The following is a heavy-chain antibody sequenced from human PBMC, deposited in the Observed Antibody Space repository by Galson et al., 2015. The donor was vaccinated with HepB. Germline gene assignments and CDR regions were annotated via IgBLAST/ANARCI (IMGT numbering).Heavy chain of an antibody. CDR1: GYTFTSYG. Sequence: SVKVSCKASGYTFTSYGISWVRQAPGQGLEWMGWISAYNGNTNYAQKLQGRVTMTTDTSTSTAYMELRSLRSDDTAVYYCARVVLGARYFDWLFYSGTLYYFGMDVWGQGTTVTVSS. V-gene: IGHV1-18*01. CDR2: ISAYNGNT. CDR3: ARVVLGARYFDWLFYSGTLYYFGMDV. J-gene: IGHJ6*02. D-gene: IGHD3-9*01.